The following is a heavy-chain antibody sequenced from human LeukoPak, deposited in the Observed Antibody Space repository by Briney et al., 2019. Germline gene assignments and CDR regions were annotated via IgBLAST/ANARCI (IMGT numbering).Heavy chain of an antibody. CDR1: GYTFTSYG. CDR3: ARAHYYGSGSYYWAQYYYYYYYMDV. D-gene: IGHD3-10*01. V-gene: IGHV1-18*01. J-gene: IGHJ6*03. CDR2: ISAYNGNT. Sequence: GASVKVSCKASGYTFTSYGISWVRQAPGQGLEWMGWISAYNGNTNYAQKLQGRVTMTTDTSTSTAYMELRSLRSDDTAVYYCARAHYYGSGSYYWAQYYYYYYYMDVWGKGTTVTVSS.